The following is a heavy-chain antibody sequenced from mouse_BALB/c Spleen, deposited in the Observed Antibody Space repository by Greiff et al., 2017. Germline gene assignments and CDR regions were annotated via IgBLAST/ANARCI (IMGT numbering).Heavy chain of an antibody. D-gene: IGHD1-1*02. V-gene: IGHV1-9*01. CDR2: ILPGSGST. CDR1: GYTFSSYW. Sequence: QVQLKQSGAELMKPGASVKISCKATGYTFSSYWIEWVKQRPGHGLEWIGEILPGSGSTNYNEKFKGKATFTADTSSNTAYMQLSRLTSEDSAVYYCARGGGNPYFDVWGAGTTVTVSS. J-gene: IGHJ1*01. CDR3: ARGGGNPYFDV.